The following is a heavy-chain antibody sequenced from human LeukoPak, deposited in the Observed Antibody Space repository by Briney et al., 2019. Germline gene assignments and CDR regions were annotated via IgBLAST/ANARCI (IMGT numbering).Heavy chain of an antibody. D-gene: IGHD6-19*01. CDR2: IWGDENHK. CDR3: ARPAGTYDYSYGMDV. V-gene: IGHV3-33*01. Sequence: GGSLRLSCAASGFTLSSSGMHWVRQAPGKGLEWVAVIWGDENHKYYGDSVRGRFTISRDNAKNTLYLQMDSLRVEDTAVYYCARPAGTYDYSYGMDVWGQGTTVTVSS. J-gene: IGHJ6*02. CDR1: GFTLSSSG.